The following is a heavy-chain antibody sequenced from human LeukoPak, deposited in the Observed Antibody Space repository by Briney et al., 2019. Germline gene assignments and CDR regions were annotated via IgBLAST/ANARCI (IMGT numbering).Heavy chain of an antibody. V-gene: IGHV3-23*01. Sequence: PGGSLRLSCAASGFTFTSYSMNWVRQAPGKGLEWVSTISGGGGSTYYADSVKGRFTISRDNSKNTLYLQVNSLRAEDTAVYYCAKDRIAAVVYYYYYGMDVWGQGTTVTVSS. CDR1: GFTFTSYS. D-gene: IGHD6-13*01. J-gene: IGHJ6*02. CDR2: ISGGGGST. CDR3: AKDRIAAVVYYYYYGMDV.